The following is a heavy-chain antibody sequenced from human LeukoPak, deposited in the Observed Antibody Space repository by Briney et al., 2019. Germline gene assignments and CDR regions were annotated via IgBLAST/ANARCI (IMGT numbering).Heavy chain of an antibody. Sequence: ASVTVSCKASGGTFSSYAISWVRQAPGQGLEWMGGIIPIFGTANYAQKFQGRVTITTDESTSTAYMELSSLRSEDTAVYYCARDNMEGHSYGSGSYYWFDPWGQGTLVTVSS. J-gene: IGHJ5*02. V-gene: IGHV1-69*05. CDR3: ARDNMEGHSYGSGSYYWFDP. D-gene: IGHD3-10*01. CDR1: GGTFSSYA. CDR2: IIPIFGTA.